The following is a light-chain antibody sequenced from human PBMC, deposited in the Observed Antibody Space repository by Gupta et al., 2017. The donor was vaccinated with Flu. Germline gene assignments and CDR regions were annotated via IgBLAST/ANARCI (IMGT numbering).Light chain of an antibody. CDR3: QKDDSAPIT. CDR2: AAS. CDR1: QGISNS. V-gene: IGKV1-27*01. Sequence: DIQLTQSPVSLSASVGDSVTITCRASQGISNSLAWYQQKPGKAPQLLIYAASTLQSGVPSRFSGSGSGTDFTPTISSPQPEDVATYYCQKDDSAPITFGGGTKVEIK. J-gene: IGKJ4*01.